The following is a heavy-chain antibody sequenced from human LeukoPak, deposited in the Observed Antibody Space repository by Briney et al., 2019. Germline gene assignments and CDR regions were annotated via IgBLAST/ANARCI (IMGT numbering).Heavy chain of an antibody. CDR2: IYYSDAT. J-gene: IGHJ4*02. CDR1: VDSISNTRYH. V-gene: IGHV4-39*02. CDR3: AREIVSSVES. Sequence: SETLSLTCTLSVDSISNTRYHWGWIRQPPGKGLEWIGSIYYSDATYYNPSLKSRVTISVDTSRNHFSLKRSSVTAADTAVYRCAREIVSSVESWGQGSLVTVSS. D-gene: IGHD6-6*01.